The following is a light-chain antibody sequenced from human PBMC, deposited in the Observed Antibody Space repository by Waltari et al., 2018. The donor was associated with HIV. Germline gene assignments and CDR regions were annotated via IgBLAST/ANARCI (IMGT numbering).Light chain of an antibody. CDR1: SSSLGRYNY. CDR2: DVN. Sequence: QSALTQPRSVSGSPGQSVTISCTGISSSLGRYNYVSWYQQAPGKAPKLMLFDVNKRPSGVPARFSGSKSGNTASLTISGLQAEDEADYYCCSNAGSHVVFGGGTKVTVL. J-gene: IGLJ2*01. V-gene: IGLV2-11*01. CDR3: CSNAGSHVV.